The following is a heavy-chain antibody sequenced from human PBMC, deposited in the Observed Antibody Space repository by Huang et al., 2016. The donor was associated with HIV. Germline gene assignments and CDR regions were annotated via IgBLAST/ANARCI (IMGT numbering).Heavy chain of an antibody. D-gene: IGHD1-1*01. V-gene: IGHV1-69*01. CDR1: GCTFSSYA. J-gene: IGHJ2*01. CDR3: ARASWRIQLPGGYFDR. Sequence: QVQLVQSAAEVKKPGSSVKVSCEASGCTFSSYAISWVRQAPGQGLEWQGGIIPRVGKTNNTQKCQGRVTITAGESSSTADMELRGLRSEDTAVYYCARASWRIQLPGGYFDRWGRGTLVTVSS. CDR2: IIPRVGKT.